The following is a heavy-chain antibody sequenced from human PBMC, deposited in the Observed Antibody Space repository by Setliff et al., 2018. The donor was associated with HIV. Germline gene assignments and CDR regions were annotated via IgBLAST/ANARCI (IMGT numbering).Heavy chain of an antibody. CDR2: ISAYNGYT. V-gene: IGHV1-18*01. Sequence: ASVKVSCKASGYTFTSYDISWVRQAPGQGLEWMGWISAYNGYTNYAQKFQGRVTITADKSTSTAYMELSSLRSEDTAVYYCARNPQPTGTPDYYYYYYMDVWGKGTTVTVSS. CDR3: ARNPQPTGTPDYYYYYYMDV. J-gene: IGHJ6*03. CDR1: GYTFTSYD. D-gene: IGHD1-1*01.